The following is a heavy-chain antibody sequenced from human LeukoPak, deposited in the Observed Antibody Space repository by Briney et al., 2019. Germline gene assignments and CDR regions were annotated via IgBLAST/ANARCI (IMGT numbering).Heavy chain of an antibody. J-gene: IGHJ5*02. CDR2: INSDGSST. V-gene: IGHV3-74*01. D-gene: IGHD6-19*01. CDR1: GFTFSSYW. Sequence: GGSLRLSRAASGFTFSSYWMHWVRQAPGKGLVWVSRINSDGSSTSYADSVKGRFTISRDNAKNTLYLQMNSLRAEDTAVYYCARDPSSGWWFDWFDPWGQGTLVTVSS. CDR3: ARDPSSGWWFDWFDP.